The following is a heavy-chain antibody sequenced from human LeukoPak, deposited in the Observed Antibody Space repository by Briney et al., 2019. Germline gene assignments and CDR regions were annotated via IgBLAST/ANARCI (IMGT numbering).Heavy chain of an antibody. V-gene: IGHV1-69*13. J-gene: IGHJ6*02. CDR1: GGTFSSYA. CDR3: ADLGTLVDYGMDV. Sequence: GASVKVSCKASGGTFSSYAISWVRQAPGQGLEWMGGIIPIFGTANYAQKFQGRVTITADEPTSTAYMELSSLRSEDTAVYYCADLGTLVDYGMDVWGQGTTVTVSS. D-gene: IGHD1-26*01. CDR2: IIPIFGTA.